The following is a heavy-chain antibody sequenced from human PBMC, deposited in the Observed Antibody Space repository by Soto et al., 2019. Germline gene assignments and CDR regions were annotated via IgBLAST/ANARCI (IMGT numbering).Heavy chain of an antibody. CDR3: ARLPRTSIYLFDY. V-gene: IGHV4-39*01. CDR1: GGSISSSSYY. CDR2: IYYSGST. J-gene: IGHJ4*02. Sequence: SETLSLTCTVSGGSISSSSYYWGWIRQPPGKGLEWIGSIYYSGSTYYNPSLKSRVTISVDTSKNQFSLKLSSVTAADTAVYYCARLPRTSIYLFDYWGQGTLVTVSS. D-gene: IGHD2-2*01.